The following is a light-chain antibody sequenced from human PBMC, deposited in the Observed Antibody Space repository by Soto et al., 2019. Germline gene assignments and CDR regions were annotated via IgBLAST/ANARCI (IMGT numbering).Light chain of an antibody. V-gene: IGLV2-14*01. CDR2: EVT. CDR1: SSDIGGHHF. J-gene: IGLJ1*01. Sequence: QSALAQPASVSGSPGQSITISCTGTSSDIGGHHFVSWYQQQSGKAPKLVIYEVTDRPSGVSDRFSGSKSGNTASLPISGLQPEDEADHYCSSYTSSSLYVIGTGTKVTGL. CDR3: SSYTSSSLYV.